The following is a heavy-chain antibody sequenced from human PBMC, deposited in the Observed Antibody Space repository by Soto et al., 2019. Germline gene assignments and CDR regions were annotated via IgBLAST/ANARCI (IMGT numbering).Heavy chain of an antibody. Sequence: PVGSLRLSCAASGFTFSSSAMTWARQAPGKGLEWVSAISDSGGTIFYGDAVKGRFTISRDNSRNTLYLQMSSLRAEDTAVYYCARAFCTNGVCYYFFDYWGHGTLVTVSS. V-gene: IGHV3-23*01. CDR3: ARAFCTNGVCYYFFDY. D-gene: IGHD2-8*01. CDR2: ISDSGGTI. J-gene: IGHJ4*01. CDR1: GFTFSSSA.